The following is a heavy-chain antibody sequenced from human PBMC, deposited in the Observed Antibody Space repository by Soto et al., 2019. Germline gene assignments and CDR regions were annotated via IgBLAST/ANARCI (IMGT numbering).Heavy chain of an antibody. CDR1: GFTIISSA. CDR3: AKTAAQVAVDVYPRWFDS. CDR2: ISASGATS. V-gene: IGHV3-23*01. D-gene: IGHD2-15*01. J-gene: IGHJ5*01. Sequence: EVQLLESGGGFIQPGGSLTLSCAASGFTIISSAMSWVRQTPGKGLEWGATISASGATSLYTDSVKGRFTVYRDESRNMLSLQMDALRADDTGRYFCAKTAAQVAVDVYPRWFDSWGQGTLVTVSS.